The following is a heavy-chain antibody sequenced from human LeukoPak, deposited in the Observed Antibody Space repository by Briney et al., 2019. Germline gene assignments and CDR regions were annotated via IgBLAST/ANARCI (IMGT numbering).Heavy chain of an antibody. CDR3: ARDSYYGSGSSQYYYYMDV. Sequence: GGSLRLSCAASGFTFSSYWMSWVRQAPGKGLEWVANIKQEGSEKYYVDSVKGRFTISRDNAKNSLYLQMNSLRAEDTAVYYCARDSYYGSGSSQYYYYMDVWGKGTTVTISS. D-gene: IGHD3-10*01. V-gene: IGHV3-7*01. J-gene: IGHJ6*03. CDR2: IKQEGSEK. CDR1: GFTFSSYW.